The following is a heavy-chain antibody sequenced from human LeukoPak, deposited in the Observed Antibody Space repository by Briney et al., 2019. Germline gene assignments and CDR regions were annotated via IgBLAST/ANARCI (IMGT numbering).Heavy chain of an antibody. Sequence: GGSLRLSCAASEFTLNTYWMSWVRQAPGKGLEWVANIKQDGGEKYYMDSVKGRFTISRDNARNSLYLQMNSLRAEDTAVYYCARERAHCSSTSCYGLRAFDVWGQGTVVTVSS. V-gene: IGHV3-7*01. CDR3: ARERAHCSSTSCYGLRAFDV. J-gene: IGHJ3*01. D-gene: IGHD2-2*01. CDR1: EFTLNTYW. CDR2: IKQDGGEK.